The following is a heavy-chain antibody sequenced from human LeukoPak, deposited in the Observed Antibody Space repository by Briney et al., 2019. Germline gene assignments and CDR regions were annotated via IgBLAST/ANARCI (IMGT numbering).Heavy chain of an antibody. CDR3: ARRFGFGELIDY. J-gene: IGHJ4*02. Sequence: EESLKISCKGSGYSFTSYWISWVRQMPGKGLEWMGRFDPSDSNSNRSPSFQGHVTISADKSIRTAYLQWSSLKASDTAMYYCARRFGFGELIDYWGQGTLVTVCS. D-gene: IGHD3-10*01. CDR1: GYSFTSYW. CDR2: FDPSDSNS. V-gene: IGHV5-10-1*01.